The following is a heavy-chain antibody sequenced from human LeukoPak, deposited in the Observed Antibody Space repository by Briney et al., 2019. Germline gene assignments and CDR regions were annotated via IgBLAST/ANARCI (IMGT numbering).Heavy chain of an antibody. CDR3: ARATRFGELGY. V-gene: IGHV4-61*01. Sequence: SETLSLTCTVSGGSVSSGSYYWSWIRQPPGKGLEWIGYIYYSGSTNYNPSLKSRVTISVDTSKNQFSLKLSSVTAAGTAVYYCARATRFGELGYWGQGTLVTVSS. CDR1: GGSVSSGSYY. D-gene: IGHD3-10*01. J-gene: IGHJ4*02. CDR2: IYYSGST.